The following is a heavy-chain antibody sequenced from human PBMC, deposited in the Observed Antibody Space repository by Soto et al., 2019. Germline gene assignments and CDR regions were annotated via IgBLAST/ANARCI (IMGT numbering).Heavy chain of an antibody. CDR3: ARATSGWYKDAFDI. D-gene: IGHD6-19*01. CDR1: GFTFSSYA. J-gene: IGHJ3*02. Sequence: QVQLVESGGGVVQPGRSLRLSCAASGFTFSSYAMHWVRQAPRKGLEWVAVISYDGSNKYYADSVKGRFTISRDNSKNTLYLQMNSLRPEDTAVYYCARATSGWYKDAFDIWGQGTMVTVSS. CDR2: ISYDGSNK. V-gene: IGHV3-30-3*01.